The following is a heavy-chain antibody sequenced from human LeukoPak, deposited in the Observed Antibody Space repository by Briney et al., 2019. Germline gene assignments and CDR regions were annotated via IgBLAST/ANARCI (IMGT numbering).Heavy chain of an antibody. V-gene: IGHV4-4*02. Sequence: SETLSLTCAVSGGSISSSDWWSWVRQPPGKGLEWIGEIYHSGSTNYNPSLKSRVTISVDKSKNQFSLKLSSVTAADTAVYYSARQGADDSSGYYPKKIGVSWGQGTLVTVSS. CDR1: GGSISSSDW. CDR3: ARQGADDSSGYYPKKIGVS. J-gene: IGHJ4*02. D-gene: IGHD3-22*01. CDR2: IYHSGST.